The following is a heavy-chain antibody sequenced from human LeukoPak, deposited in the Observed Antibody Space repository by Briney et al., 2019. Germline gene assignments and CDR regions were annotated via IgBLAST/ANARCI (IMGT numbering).Heavy chain of an antibody. Sequence: PWETLSLTCTVSGGSISSYYWSWISQPPGKGLEWIGYIYYSGSTNYNPSLKSRVTISVDTSKNQFSLKLSSVTAADTAVYYCTRAVLAVADWFDPWGQGTLVTVSS. V-gene: IGHV4-59*01. CDR2: IYYSGST. CDR1: GGSISSYY. J-gene: IGHJ5*02. D-gene: IGHD6-19*01. CDR3: TRAVLAVADWFDP.